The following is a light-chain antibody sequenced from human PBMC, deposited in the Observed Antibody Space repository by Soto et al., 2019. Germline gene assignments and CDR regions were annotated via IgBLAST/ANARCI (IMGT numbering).Light chain of an antibody. CDR1: SSDIGAYNY. V-gene: IGLV2-14*01. Sequence: QSALAQPASVSGSPGQSITISCTGTSSDIGAYNYVSWYQQYPGKAPKLMIYGVTNRPSGVSNRFSGSKTGNTASLTISGLQADDEADYYCFSHRSGDSHVFGTGTKVIVL. CDR3: FSHRSGDSHV. CDR2: GVT. J-gene: IGLJ1*01.